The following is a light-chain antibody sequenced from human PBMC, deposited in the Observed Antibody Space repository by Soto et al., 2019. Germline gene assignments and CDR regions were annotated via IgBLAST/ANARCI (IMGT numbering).Light chain of an antibody. V-gene: IGKV3-20*01. CDR2: GAS. CDR1: QSVSSGY. J-gene: IGKJ2*01. Sequence: EIVLTQSPGTLSLSPGERATLSCRASQSVSSGYLAWYQQKPGQAPRLLIYGASTRATGIPDRFSGSGSGNGFPFPISRLEPEDFAVYYCQHYDSSPPAYTFGQGTKLEIK. CDR3: QHYDSSPPAYT.